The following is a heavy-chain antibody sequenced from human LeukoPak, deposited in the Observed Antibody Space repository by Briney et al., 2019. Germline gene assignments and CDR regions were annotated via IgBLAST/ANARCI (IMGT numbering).Heavy chain of an antibody. V-gene: IGHV1-3*01. CDR3: ARGRAAAGNSWFDP. J-gene: IGHJ5*02. D-gene: IGHD6-13*01. CDR1: GYTFTSYA. Sequence: ASVKVSCKASGYTFTSYAMHWVRQAPGQRLEWMGWINAGNGNTKYSQKFRGRVTITRDTSASTAYMELSSLRSEDTAVYYCARGRAAAGNSWFDPWGQGTLVTVSS. CDR2: INAGNGNT.